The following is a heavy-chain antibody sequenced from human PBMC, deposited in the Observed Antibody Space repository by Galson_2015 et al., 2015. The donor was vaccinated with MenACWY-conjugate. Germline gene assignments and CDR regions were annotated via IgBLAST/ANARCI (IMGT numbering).Heavy chain of an antibody. CDR2: ISPYSGNT. J-gene: IGHJ3*01. D-gene: IGHD6-25*01. V-gene: IGHV1-18*01. Sequence: SVKVSCKASGYTFTSYGICWVRQAPGQGLEWMGWISPYSGNTNYAQKLQGRVTMTTDTSTSTAYMELRSLRSDGTAVYYCARAGGGSGPRYHASDSWGQGTTVTVSS. CDR3: ARAGGGSGPRYHASDS. CDR1: GYTFTSYG.